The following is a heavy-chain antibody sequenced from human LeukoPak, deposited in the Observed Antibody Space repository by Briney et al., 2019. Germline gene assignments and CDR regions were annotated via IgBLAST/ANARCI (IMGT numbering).Heavy chain of an antibody. J-gene: IGHJ4*02. CDR2: ISSSSSTI. CDR3: ARDLGSSHVLFDY. CDR1: GPIVSTNY. Sequence: GGSLRLSCAVSGPIVSTNYMSWVRQAPGKGLEWVSYISSSSSTIYYADSVKGRFTISRDNAKNSLYLQMNSLRAEDTAVYYCARDLGSSHVLFDYWGQGTLVTVSS. V-gene: IGHV3-48*01. D-gene: IGHD6-6*01.